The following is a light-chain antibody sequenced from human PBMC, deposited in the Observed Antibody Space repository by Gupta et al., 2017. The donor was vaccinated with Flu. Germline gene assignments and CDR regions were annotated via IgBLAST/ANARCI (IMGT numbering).Light chain of an antibody. J-gene: IGLJ3*02. CDR2: VISDGSH. CDR1: NGNSSYA. V-gene: IGLV4-69*01. CDR3: QNWGTGNWV. Sequence: VKRTCPRSNGNSSYAIAWHQQQPEKGPRYWMKVISDGSHSKGDGRPDRFSGSSSGAERDLTIASRQSEDEADYYCQNWGTGNWVFGGGTKLTVL.